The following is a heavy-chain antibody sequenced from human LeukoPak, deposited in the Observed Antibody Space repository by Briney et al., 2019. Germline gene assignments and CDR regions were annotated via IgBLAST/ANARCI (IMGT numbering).Heavy chain of an antibody. CDR2: IYYSGST. Sequence: SETLSLTCTVSGGSISSYYWSWIRQPPGKGLEWIGYIYYSGSTNYNPSLKSQVTISVDTSKNQFSLKLSSVTAADTAVYYCARNRGGPSIVATIIGGFDYWGQGTLVTVSS. CDR1: GGSISSYY. V-gene: IGHV4-59*01. CDR3: ARNRGGPSIVATIIGGFDY. D-gene: IGHD5-12*01. J-gene: IGHJ4*02.